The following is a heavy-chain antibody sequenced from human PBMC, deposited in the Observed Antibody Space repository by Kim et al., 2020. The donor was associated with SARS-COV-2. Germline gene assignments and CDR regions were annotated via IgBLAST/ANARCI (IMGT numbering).Heavy chain of an antibody. V-gene: IGHV1-18*04. Sequence: ASVKVSCKASGYTFTSYGISWVRQAPGQGLEWMGWISAYNVNTNYAQKLQGRVTMTTDTSTSTAYRELRRLRSDDTAVYYCARDWAYCSSTSCYAPDVYYYGMEVGGEGTTVTVSS. J-gene: IGHJ6*04. CDR1: GYTFTSYG. D-gene: IGHD2-2*01. CDR3: ARDWAYCSSTSCYAPDVYYYGMEV. CDR2: ISAYNVNT.